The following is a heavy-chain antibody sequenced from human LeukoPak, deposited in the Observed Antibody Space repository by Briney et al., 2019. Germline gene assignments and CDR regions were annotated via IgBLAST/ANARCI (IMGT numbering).Heavy chain of an antibody. CDR1: SGSPNSSSDY. CDR2: IYYSGST. CDR3: ASRTYYDFWSKRPPFDY. J-gene: IGHJ4*02. V-gene: IGHV4-39*01. Sequence: SETLSLTCTVSSGSPNSSSDYGGWIRQPPGKGLEWIGSIYYSGSTYYSPSLKSRVTISVDTSKNQFSLKLNSVTAADTAVYYCASRTYYDFWSKRPPFDYWGQGTLVTVSS. D-gene: IGHD3-3*01.